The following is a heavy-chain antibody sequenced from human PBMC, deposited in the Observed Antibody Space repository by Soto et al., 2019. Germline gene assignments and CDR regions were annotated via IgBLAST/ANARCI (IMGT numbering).Heavy chain of an antibody. Sequence: GASVKVSCKASGGTFSSYAISWVRQAPGQGLEWMGGIIPIFGTANYAQKFQGRVTITADESTSTAYMELSSLRSEDTAVYYCATFAPLNFDIWGQGTMVTVSS. J-gene: IGHJ3*02. CDR1: GGTFSSYA. CDR3: ATFAPLNFDI. CDR2: IIPIFGTA. V-gene: IGHV1-69*13.